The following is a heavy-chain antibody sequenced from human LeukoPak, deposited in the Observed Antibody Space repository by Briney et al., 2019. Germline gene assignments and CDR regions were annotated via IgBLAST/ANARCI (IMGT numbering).Heavy chain of an antibody. D-gene: IGHD5-12*01. CDR3: ARGPSGYHNT. CDR1: GFTFSNFW. V-gene: IGHV3-7*01. J-gene: IGHJ4*02. CDR2: IKQDGSKK. Sequence: GGSLRLSCAASGFTFSNFWMSWVRQAPGKGLEWVANIKQDGSKKNYVDSVKGRFSISRDNGKKSMYLQMNSLRADDTAVYYCARGPSGYHNTGGQGTLVTVSS.